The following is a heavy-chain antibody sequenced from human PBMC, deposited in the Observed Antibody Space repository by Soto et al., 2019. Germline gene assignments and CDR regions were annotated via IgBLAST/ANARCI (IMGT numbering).Heavy chain of an antibody. D-gene: IGHD3-22*01. CDR1: GFILSSYG. CDR3: ARDRTGRGYPLFGY. Sequence: PGGSLRLSCAASGFILSSYGMNWVRQAPGKGLEWVSYISSSGRIIYYADSVKGRFTISRDSASNSLFLLMNSLRAEDTAVYYCARDRTGRGYPLFGYWGQGTLVTVST. J-gene: IGHJ4*02. CDR2: ISSSGRII. V-gene: IGHV3-48*03.